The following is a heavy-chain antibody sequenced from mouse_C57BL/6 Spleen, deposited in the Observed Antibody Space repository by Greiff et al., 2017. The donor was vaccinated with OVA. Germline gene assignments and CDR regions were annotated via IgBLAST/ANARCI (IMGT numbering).Heavy chain of an antibody. Sequence: QVHVKQSGAELVKPGASVKISCKASGYAFSSYWMNWVKQRPGKGLEWIGQIYPGDGDTNYNGKFKGKATLTADNSSSTAYMQLSSLTSEDSAVYFCARGYYGNYNFDYWGQGTTLTVSS. CDR3: ARGYYGNYNFDY. D-gene: IGHD2-1*01. CDR2: IYPGDGDT. CDR1: GYAFSSYW. V-gene: IGHV1-80*01. J-gene: IGHJ2*01.